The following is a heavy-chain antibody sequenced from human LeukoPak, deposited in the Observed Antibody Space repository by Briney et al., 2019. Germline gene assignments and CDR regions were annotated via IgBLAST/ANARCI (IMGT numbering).Heavy chain of an antibody. CDR3: VSPVFISY. Sequence: GGSLRLSCAASGFTVSSNYMSWVRQAPGKGLEWVSVIYSGGSTYYADSVKGRFTISRDNSKNTLYLQMTSLRPEDSAVYYCVSPVFISYWGQGTLVTVSS. CDR1: GFTVSSNY. CDR2: IYSGGST. V-gene: IGHV3-53*05. D-gene: IGHD1-14*01. J-gene: IGHJ4*01.